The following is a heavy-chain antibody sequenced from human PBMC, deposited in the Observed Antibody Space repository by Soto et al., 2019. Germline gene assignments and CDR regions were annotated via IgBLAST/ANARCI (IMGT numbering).Heavy chain of an antibody. CDR3: SRRQNWNNLFDT. CDR1: GGSITNNY. D-gene: IGHD1-1*01. CDR2: SYYSGST. V-gene: IGHV4-59*08. J-gene: IGHJ5*02. Sequence: SETLSLTCTVSGGSITNNYWSWIRQSPGKGLEWIGCSYYSGSTSYNPSLRSRVTISIDTSKTQFSLRLRSVTAADTAVYYCSRRQNWNNLFDTWGQGTLVTVSS.